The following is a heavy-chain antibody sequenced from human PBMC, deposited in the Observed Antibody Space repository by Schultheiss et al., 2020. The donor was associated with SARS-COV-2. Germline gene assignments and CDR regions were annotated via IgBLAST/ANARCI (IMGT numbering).Heavy chain of an antibody. D-gene: IGHD3-10*01. CDR3: ARDHGAGYGGRGGYWYFDL. CDR1: GYTFTSYG. CDR2: ISAYNGNT. J-gene: IGHJ2*01. V-gene: IGHV1-18*01. Sequence: ASVKVSCKASGYTFTSYGISWVRQAPGQGLEWMGWISAYNGNTIYAQKLQGRVTLTTDTSTSTACMELRGLRSDDTAVYYCARDHGAGYGGRGGYWYFDLWGRGTLVTVSS.